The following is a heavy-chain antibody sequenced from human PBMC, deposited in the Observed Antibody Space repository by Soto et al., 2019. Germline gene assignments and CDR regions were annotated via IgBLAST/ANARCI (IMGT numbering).Heavy chain of an antibody. D-gene: IGHD3-9*01. Sequence: ASVKVSCKASGYTFTSYGISWVRQAPGQGLEWMGWISAYNGNTNYAQKLQGRVTMTTDTSPSTAYMELRSLRSDDTAVYYCARGLYYDILTGSQGYFDYWGQGTLVTSPQ. CDR1: GYTFTSYG. V-gene: IGHV1-18*04. CDR3: ARGLYYDILTGSQGYFDY. CDR2: ISAYNGNT. J-gene: IGHJ4*02.